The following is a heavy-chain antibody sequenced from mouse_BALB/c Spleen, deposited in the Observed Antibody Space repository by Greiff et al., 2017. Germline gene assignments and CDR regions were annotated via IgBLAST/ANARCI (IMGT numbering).Heavy chain of an antibody. CDR3: ARDGYWYFDV. CDR2: IWAGGST. CDR1: GFSLTSYG. Sequence: VKLMESGPGLVAPSQSLSITCTVSGFSLTSYGVHWVRQPPGKGLEWLGVIWAGGSTNYNSALMSRLSISKDNSKSQVFLKMNSLQTDDTAMYYCARDGYWYFDVWGAGTTVTVSS. V-gene: IGHV2-9*02. J-gene: IGHJ1*01.